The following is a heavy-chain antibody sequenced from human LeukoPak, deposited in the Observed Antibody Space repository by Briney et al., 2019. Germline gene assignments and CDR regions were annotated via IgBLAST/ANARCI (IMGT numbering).Heavy chain of an antibody. D-gene: IGHD3-22*01. CDR1: GGTFSSYA. CDR3: ARGGYYYDSSGYPSHY. CDR2: ISAYNGNT. V-gene: IGHV1-18*01. Sequence: GASVKVSCKASGGTFSSYAISWVRQAPGQGLEWMGWISAYNGNTNYAQKLQGRVTMTTDTSTSTAYMELRSLRSDDTAVYYCARGGYYYDSSGYPSHYWGQGTLVTVSS. J-gene: IGHJ4*02.